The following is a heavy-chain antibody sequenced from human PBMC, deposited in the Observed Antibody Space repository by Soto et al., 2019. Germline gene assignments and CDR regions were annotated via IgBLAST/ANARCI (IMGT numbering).Heavy chain of an antibody. Sequence: EVQLVESGGGLVQPGGSLRLSCAASGLTVSSNYMSWVRQAPGKGLEWVSVIYSSGSTYYADSVKGRFTISRDNSKNTLYLQMNSLRAEDTAVYYCARFSALTPPYGMDVWGQGTTVTVSS. CDR1: GLTVSSNY. D-gene: IGHD2-15*01. CDR3: ARFSALTPPYGMDV. J-gene: IGHJ6*02. V-gene: IGHV3-66*01. CDR2: IYSSGST.